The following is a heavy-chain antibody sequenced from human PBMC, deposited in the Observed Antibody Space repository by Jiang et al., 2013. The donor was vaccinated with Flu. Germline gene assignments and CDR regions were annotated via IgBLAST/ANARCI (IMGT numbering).Heavy chain of an antibody. D-gene: IGHD6-13*01. V-gene: IGHV3-21*01. Sequence: RLSCAASGFTFSSYSMNWVRQAAGKGLEWVSSISSSSSYKYYADSVKGRFTISRDNAKNSLYLEMSSLRAEDTAVYYCARETGYSSSWSSYFDYWGQGTLVTVSS. J-gene: IGHJ4*02. CDR3: ARETGYSSSWSSYFDY. CDR2: ISSSSSYK. CDR1: GFTFSSYS.